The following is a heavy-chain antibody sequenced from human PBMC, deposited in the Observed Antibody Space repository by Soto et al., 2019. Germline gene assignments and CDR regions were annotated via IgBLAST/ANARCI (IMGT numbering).Heavy chain of an antibody. Sequence: EVQLLESGGGLVQPGGSLRLSCAASGFTFSSYAMSWVRQAPGKGLEWVSAISGSGGSTYYADSVKGRFTISRDNSKNTRYRQMNSLRAEDTAVYYCAKALLWCGEGNWFDPWGQGTLVTVSS. V-gene: IGHV3-23*01. CDR1: GFTFSSYA. J-gene: IGHJ5*02. CDR2: ISGSGGST. D-gene: IGHD3-10*01. CDR3: AKALLWCGEGNWFDP.